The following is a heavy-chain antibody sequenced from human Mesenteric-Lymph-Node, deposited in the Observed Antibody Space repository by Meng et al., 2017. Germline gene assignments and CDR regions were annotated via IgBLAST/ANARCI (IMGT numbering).Heavy chain of an antibody. D-gene: IGHD2-2*01. V-gene: IGHV3-23*01. CDR2: ISGSGGST. Sequence: GESLKISCAASGFTFSSYAMSWVRQAPGKGLEWVSAISGSGGSTYYADSVKGRFTISRDNAKNSLYLQMNSLRAEDTAVYYCARKYCSSTSCLFDYWGQGTLVTVSS. CDR1: GFTFSSYA. J-gene: IGHJ4*02. CDR3: ARKYCSSTSCLFDY.